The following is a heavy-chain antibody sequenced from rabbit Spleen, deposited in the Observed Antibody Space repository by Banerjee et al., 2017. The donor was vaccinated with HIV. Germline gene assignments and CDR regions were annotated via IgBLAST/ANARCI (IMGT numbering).Heavy chain of an antibody. CDR3: ARDIGGSVACALHL. Sequence: QEQLEESGGDLVKPEGSLTLTCTASGFSFSSSYWICWVRQAPGKGLEWIACIYAGDGTTYYASWAKGRFTISKTSSTTVSLQMTSLTAADTATYFCARDIGGSVACALHLWGPGTLVTVS. V-gene: IGHV1S45*01. J-gene: IGHJ6*01. D-gene: IGHD1-1*01. CDR2: IYAGDGTT. CDR1: GFSFSSSYW.